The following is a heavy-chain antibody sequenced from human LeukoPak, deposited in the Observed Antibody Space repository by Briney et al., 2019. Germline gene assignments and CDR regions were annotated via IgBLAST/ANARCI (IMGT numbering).Heavy chain of an antibody. J-gene: IGHJ3*02. V-gene: IGHV4-34*01. Sequence: SETLSLTCAVYGGSFSGYYWSWIRQPPGKGLEWIGEINHSGSTNYNPSLKSRVTISVDTSKNQFSLKLSSVTAADTVVYYCARGPYYYDSSGSDAFDTWGQGTMVTVSS. CDR3: ARGPYYYDSSGSDAFDT. CDR1: GGSFSGYY. D-gene: IGHD3-22*01. CDR2: INHSGST.